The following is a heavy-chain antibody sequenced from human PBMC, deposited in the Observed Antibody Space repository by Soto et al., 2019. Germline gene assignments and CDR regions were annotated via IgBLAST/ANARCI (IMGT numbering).Heavy chain of an antibody. Sequence: QVQLVQSGAEVKKPGSSVKVSCKASGGTFSSYTISWVRQAPGQGLEWMGRIIPILGIANYAQKFQGRVTITADKSTSTAYMELSSLRSEDTAVYYCATPAYCGGDCYGHDGMDVWGQGTTVTVSS. CDR1: GGTFSSYT. V-gene: IGHV1-69*02. CDR3: ATPAYCGGDCYGHDGMDV. D-gene: IGHD2-21*02. CDR2: IIPILGIA. J-gene: IGHJ6*02.